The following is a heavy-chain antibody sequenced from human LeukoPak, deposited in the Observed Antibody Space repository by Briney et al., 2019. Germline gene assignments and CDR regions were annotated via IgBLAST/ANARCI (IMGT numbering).Heavy chain of an antibody. CDR3: AREPVVTIFGVVISSHFDY. J-gene: IGHJ4*02. Sequence: QPGGSLRLSCAASGFTFSSYWMSWVRQAPGKGLEWVANIKQDGSEKYYVDSVKGRFTISRDNAKNSLYLQMSSLRAEDTAVYYCAREPVVTIFGVVISSHFDYWGQGTLVTVSS. V-gene: IGHV3-7*01. CDR2: IKQDGSEK. CDR1: GFTFSSYW. D-gene: IGHD3-3*01.